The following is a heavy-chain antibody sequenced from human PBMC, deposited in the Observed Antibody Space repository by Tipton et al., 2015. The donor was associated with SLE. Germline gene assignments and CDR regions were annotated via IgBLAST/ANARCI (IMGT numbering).Heavy chain of an antibody. CDR2: VIPMYGTS. J-gene: IGHJ2*01. Sequence: QSGPEVKKPGASVKVSCKASGYTFTSYGISWVRQAPGQGLEWMGRVIPMYGTSYSAQKFQGRVTISADDSTSVAYMELSSLTSADPAVYYCGREGTALAYWYFALWGRGTLVTVSS. CDR3: GREGTALAYWYFAL. D-gene: IGHD5-18*01. V-gene: IGHV1-69*13. CDR1: GYTFTSYG.